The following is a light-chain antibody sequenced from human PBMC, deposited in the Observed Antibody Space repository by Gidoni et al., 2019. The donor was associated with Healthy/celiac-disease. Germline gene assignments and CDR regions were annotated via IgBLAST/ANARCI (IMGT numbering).Light chain of an antibody. CDR1: QSISSY. J-gene: IGKJ4*02. CDR2: AAS. V-gene: IGKV1-39*01. Sequence: IQMTQTPSSLSASVGDIVTITCRASQSISSYLHWYQQKPGKAPKLLIYAASSLQSGVPSRFSGSGSGTDFTLTISSLQPEDFATYYCQQSYSTPRTFGEGTKVEIK. CDR3: QQSYSTPRT.